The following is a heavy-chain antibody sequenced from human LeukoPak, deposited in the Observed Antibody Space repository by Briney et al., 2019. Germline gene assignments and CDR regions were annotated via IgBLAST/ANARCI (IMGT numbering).Heavy chain of an antibody. V-gene: IGHV1-2*02. D-gene: IGHD1-26*01. CDR2: INPNSGGT. Sequence: ASVKVSCKASGYTFTGYYMHWVRQAPGQGLEWMGWINPNSGGTNYAQKFQGRVTMTRDTSISTAYMELSRLRSDDTAVYYCAFSVGATMGFDYWGQGTQVTVSS. J-gene: IGHJ4*02. CDR1: GYTFTGYY. CDR3: AFSVGATMGFDY.